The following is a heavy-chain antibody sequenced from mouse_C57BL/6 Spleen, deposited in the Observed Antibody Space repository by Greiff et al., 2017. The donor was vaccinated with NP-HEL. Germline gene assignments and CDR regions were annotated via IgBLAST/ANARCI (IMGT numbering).Heavy chain of an antibody. CDR2: IDPENGDT. Sequence: EVQLQQSGAELVRPGASVKLSCTASGFNIKDDYMHWVKQRPEQGLEWIGWIDPENGDTEYASKFQGKATITADTSSNTAYLQLSSLTSEDTAVYYCTTFGERGYYWGQGTTLTVSS. CDR1: GFNIKDDY. J-gene: IGHJ2*01. CDR3: TTFGERGYY. V-gene: IGHV14-4*01.